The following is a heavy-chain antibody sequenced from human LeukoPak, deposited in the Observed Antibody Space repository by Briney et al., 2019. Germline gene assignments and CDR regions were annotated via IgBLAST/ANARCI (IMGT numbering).Heavy chain of an antibody. D-gene: IGHD2-2*01. J-gene: IGHJ4*02. V-gene: IGHV3-30*07. CDR3: ARSGCSRTSCYGGFDY. CDR1: GFTFSSYS. CDR2: IWYDGSNK. Sequence: GGSLRLSCAASGFTFSSYSMHWVRQAPGKGLEWVAVIWYDGSNKYDADSVKGRFTISRDNSKNTLYLQMNSLRAEDTAVYYCARSGCSRTSCYGGFDYWGQGTLVTVSS.